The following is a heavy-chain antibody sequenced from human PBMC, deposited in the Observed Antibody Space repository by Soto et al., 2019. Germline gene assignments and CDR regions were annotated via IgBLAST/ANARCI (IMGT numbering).Heavy chain of an antibody. D-gene: IGHD3-22*01. CDR3: AGNYYDSSDYPLFFDY. J-gene: IGHJ4*02. Sequence: SLTCTVSGGSISSYYWSWIRQPPGKGLEWIGYIYYSGSTKYNPSLKSRVTISVDTSKNQFSLKLTSVTAADTAVYYCAGNYYDSSDYPLFFDYWGQGTLVTVSS. CDR1: GGSISSYY. CDR2: IYYSGST. V-gene: IGHV4-59*01.